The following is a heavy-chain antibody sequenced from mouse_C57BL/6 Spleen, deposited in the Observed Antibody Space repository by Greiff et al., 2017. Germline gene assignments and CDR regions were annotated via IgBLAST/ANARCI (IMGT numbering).Heavy chain of an antibody. V-gene: IGHV5-17*01. CDR3: ARDGSSPYYYAMDY. CDR1: GFTFSDYG. CDR2: ISSGSSTI. D-gene: IGHD1-1*01. J-gene: IGHJ4*01. Sequence: EVMLVESGGGLVKPGGSLKLSCAASGFTFSDYGMHWVRQAPEKGLEWVAYISSGSSTIYYADTVKGLFTISRDNAKNTLFLQMTRLRSEDTAMYYCARDGSSPYYYAMDYWGQGTSVTVSS.